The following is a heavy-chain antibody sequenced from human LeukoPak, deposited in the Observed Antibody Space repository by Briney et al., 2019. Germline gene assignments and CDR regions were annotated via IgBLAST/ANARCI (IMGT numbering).Heavy chain of an antibody. CDR1: GGSFSGYY. D-gene: IGHD2-2*01. CDR3: ARDAGAFDY. CDR2: INHSGST. V-gene: IGHV4-34*01. Sequence: PSETLSLTCAVYGGSFSGYYWSWIRQPPGKGLEWIGEINHSGSTNYNPSLKSRVTISVDTSKNQFSLKLSSVTAADTAVYYCARDAGAFDYWGPGTLVTVSS. J-gene: IGHJ4*02.